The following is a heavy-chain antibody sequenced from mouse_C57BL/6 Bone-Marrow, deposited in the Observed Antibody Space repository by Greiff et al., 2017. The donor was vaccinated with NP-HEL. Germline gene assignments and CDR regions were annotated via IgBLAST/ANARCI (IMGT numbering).Heavy chain of an antibody. D-gene: IGHD2-5*01. Sequence: VQLQQSGPGLVAPSQSLSITCTVSGFSLTSYAISWVRQPPGKGLEWLGVIWTGGGTNYNSALKSRLSISKDNSKSQVFLKMNSLQTDDTARYYCASYYSNYNYAMDYWGQGTSVTVSS. CDR1: GFSLTSYA. CDR3: ASYYSNYNYAMDY. CDR2: IWTGGGT. J-gene: IGHJ4*01. V-gene: IGHV2-9-1*01.